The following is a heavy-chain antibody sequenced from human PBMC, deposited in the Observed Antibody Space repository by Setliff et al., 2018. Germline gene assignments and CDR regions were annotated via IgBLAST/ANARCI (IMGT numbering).Heavy chain of an antibody. CDR3: ARVMGSWELLRGYYYYGMDV. CDR1: GYTFTSYG. J-gene: IGHJ6*02. D-gene: IGHD1-26*01. V-gene: IGHV1-18*01. Sequence: GASVKVSCKASGYTFTSYGFSWVRQAPGQGLEWMGWISVYNGKTNYAQKLQGRVTMTTDTSTSTAYMELRSLRSDDTAVYYCARVMGSWELLRGYYYYGMDVWGQGTTVTVSS. CDR2: ISVYNGKT.